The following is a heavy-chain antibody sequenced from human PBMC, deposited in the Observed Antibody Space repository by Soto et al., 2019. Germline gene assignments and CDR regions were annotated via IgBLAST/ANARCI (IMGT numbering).Heavy chain of an antibody. Sequence: QITLKESGPTLVKPTQTLTLTCTFSGFSLSTSGVGVGWIRQPPGKALEWLALIYWDDDKRYSPSLKSRLTIAKDTSKDQVVLTMTNMDPVDTATYYCAHVYGGYDNFDYWGQGTLVTVSS. J-gene: IGHJ4*02. D-gene: IGHD5-12*01. CDR1: GFSLSTSGVG. CDR3: AHVYGGYDNFDY. V-gene: IGHV2-5*02. CDR2: IYWDDDK.